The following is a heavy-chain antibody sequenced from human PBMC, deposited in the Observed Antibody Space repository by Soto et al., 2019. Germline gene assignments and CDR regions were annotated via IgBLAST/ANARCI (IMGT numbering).Heavy chain of an antibody. V-gene: IGHV1-58*02. CDR3: AADRAVAGSNFDY. CDR2: IVVGSGNT. D-gene: IGHD6-19*01. CDR1: GFTFTSSA. J-gene: IGHJ4*02. Sequence: GASVKVSCKASGFTFTSSAMQWVRQARGQRLEWIGWIVVGSGNTNYAQKFQERVTITRDMSTSTAYMELSSLRSEDTAVYYCAADRAVAGSNFDYWGQGTLVTVSS.